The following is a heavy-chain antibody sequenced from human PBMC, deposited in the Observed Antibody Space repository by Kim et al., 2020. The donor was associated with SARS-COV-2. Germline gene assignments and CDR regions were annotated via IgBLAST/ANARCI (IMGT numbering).Heavy chain of an antibody. CDR2: IIPIFGTA. J-gene: IGHJ3*02. CDR3: ARDLRVSAAGNTDAFDI. V-gene: IGHV1-69*13. CDR1: GGTFSSYA. Sequence: ASVKVSCKASGGTFSSYAISWVRQAPGQGLEWMGGIIPIFGTANYAQKFQGRVTITADESTSTAYMELSSLRSEDTAVYYCARDLRVSAAGNTDAFDIWGQGTMVTVSS. D-gene: IGHD6-13*01.